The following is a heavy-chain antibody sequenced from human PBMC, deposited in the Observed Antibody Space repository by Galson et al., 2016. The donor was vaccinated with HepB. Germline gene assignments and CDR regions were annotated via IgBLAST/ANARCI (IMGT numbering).Heavy chain of an antibody. J-gene: IGHJ4*02. CDR2: IWEDGSNK. D-gene: IGHD3-22*01. Sequence: SLRLSCAASGFIFSNHGLNWVRQAPGRGLEWVAVIWEDGSNKNHADSVRGRFTISRDNSKNTMFLQMNSLTVEDTAVYYCVGSYDNSGYPLGYWGQGTLVTVSS. V-gene: IGHV3-33*03. CDR1: GFIFSNHG. CDR3: VGSYDNSGYPLGY.